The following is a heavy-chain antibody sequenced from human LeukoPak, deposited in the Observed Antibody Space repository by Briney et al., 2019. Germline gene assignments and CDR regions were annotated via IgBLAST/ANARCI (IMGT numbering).Heavy chain of an antibody. D-gene: IGHD3-9*01. CDR1: GGSISSYY. V-gene: IGHV4-59*01. Sequence: PSETLSLTCTVSGGSISSYYWSWIRQPPGKGLEWIGYIYYGGSTNYNPSLKSRVTISVDTSKNQFSLKLSSVTAADTAVYYCASSYYDILAGYYVDAFDIWGQGTMVTVSS. J-gene: IGHJ3*02. CDR2: IYYGGST. CDR3: ASSYYDILAGYYVDAFDI.